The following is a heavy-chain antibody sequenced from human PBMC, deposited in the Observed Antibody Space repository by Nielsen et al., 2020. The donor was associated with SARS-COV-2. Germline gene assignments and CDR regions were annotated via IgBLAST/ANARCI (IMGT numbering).Heavy chain of an antibody. CDR3: ASFKGDTDAFDI. CDR2: IIPIFGTA. J-gene: IGHJ3*02. D-gene: IGHD1-26*01. CDR1: GGTFSSYA. Sequence: SVKVSCKASGGTFSSYAISWVRQAPGQGLKWMGGIIPIFGTANYAQKFQGRVTITADESTSTAYMELSSLRSEDTAVYYCASFKGDTDAFDIWGQGTMVTVSS. V-gene: IGHV1-69*13.